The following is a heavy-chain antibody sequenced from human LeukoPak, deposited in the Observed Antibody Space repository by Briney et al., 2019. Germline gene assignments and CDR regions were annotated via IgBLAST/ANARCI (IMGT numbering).Heavy chain of an antibody. J-gene: IGHJ5*02. CDR1: GGSISSYY. V-gene: IGHV4-59*01. CDR2: IYYSGST. Sequence: SETLSLTCTVSGGSISSYYWSWIRQPPGKGLEWIGYIYYSGSTNCNPSLKSRVTISVDTSKNQFSLRLNSVTAADTAVYYCARVLGELYYYDSSGYYWFDPWGQGTLVTVSS. CDR3: ARVLGELYYYDSSGYYWFDP. D-gene: IGHD3-22*01.